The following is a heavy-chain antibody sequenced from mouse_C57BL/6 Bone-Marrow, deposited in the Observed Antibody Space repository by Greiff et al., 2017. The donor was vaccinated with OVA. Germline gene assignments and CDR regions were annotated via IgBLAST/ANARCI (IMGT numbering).Heavy chain of an antibody. Sequence: EVKVVESGGGLVQPGGSLKLSCAASGFTFSDYYMYWVRQTPEKRLEWVAYISNGGGSTYYPDTVKGRFTISRDNAKNTLYLQMSRLKSEDTAMYYCARHGDSLDYWGQGTTLTVSS. CDR3: ARHGDSLDY. CDR1: GFTFSDYY. J-gene: IGHJ2*01. CDR2: ISNGGGST. D-gene: IGHD3-3*01. V-gene: IGHV5-12*01.